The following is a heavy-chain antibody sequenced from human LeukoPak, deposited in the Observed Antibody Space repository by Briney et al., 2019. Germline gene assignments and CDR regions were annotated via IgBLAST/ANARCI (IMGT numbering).Heavy chain of an antibody. D-gene: IGHD3-10*01. J-gene: IGHJ6*02. CDR3: ARAGAITMVRGAYYYYYYGMDV. V-gene: IGHV4-59*01. CDR1: GGSISSYY. CDR2: IYYSGST. Sequence: SETLSLTCTVSGGSISSYYWSWIRQPPGKGLEWIGYIYYSGSTNYNPSLKSRVTISVGTSKNQFSLKLSSVTAADTAVYYCARAGAITMVRGAYYYYYYGMDVWGQGTTVTVSS.